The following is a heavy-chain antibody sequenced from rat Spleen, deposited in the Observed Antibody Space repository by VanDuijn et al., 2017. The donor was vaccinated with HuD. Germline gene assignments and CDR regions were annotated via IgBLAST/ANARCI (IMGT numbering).Heavy chain of an antibody. Sequence: EVQLVESGGGLVQPGRSLKLSCAASGFTFSNYGMHWIRQAPTKGLEWVASISPSGGSTYYRDSVKGRFTISRDNAKSTLYLQMDSLRSEDTATYYCATGDSQFITTVAYYFDYWGQGVMVTVSS. D-gene: IGHD1-1*01. CDR1: GFTFSNYG. V-gene: IGHV5-19*01. CDR3: ATGDSQFITTVAYYFDY. CDR2: ISPSGGST. J-gene: IGHJ2*01.